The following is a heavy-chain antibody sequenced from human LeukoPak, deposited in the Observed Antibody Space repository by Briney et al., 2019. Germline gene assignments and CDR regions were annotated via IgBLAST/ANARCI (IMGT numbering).Heavy chain of an antibody. D-gene: IGHD3-3*01. CDR2: IIPIFGTA. CDR3: ANWAGAPADYFSGPLDY. Sequence: ASVKVSCKASGGTFSSYAISWVRQAPGQGLVWMGGIIPIFGTANYAQKFQGRVTITADESTSTAYMELSYLKSEDTAIYYCANWAGAPADYFSGPLDYWGQGTLVTVSS. J-gene: IGHJ4*02. V-gene: IGHV1-69*01. CDR1: GGTFSSYA.